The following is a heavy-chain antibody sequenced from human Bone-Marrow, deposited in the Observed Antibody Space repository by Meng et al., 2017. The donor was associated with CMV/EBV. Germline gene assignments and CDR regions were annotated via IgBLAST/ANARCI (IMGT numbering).Heavy chain of an antibody. D-gene: IGHD6-6*01. V-gene: IGHV1-8*01. CDR3: ARLTRAARHYYYYGMDV. Sequence: ASVKVSCKASGYTFTSYDINWVRQATGQGLEWMGWMNPNSGNTGYAQKFQGRVTMTRDTSTGTVYMELSSLRSEDTAVYYCARLTRAARHYYYYGMDVWGQGTTVTVSS. CDR2: MNPNSGNT. CDR1: GYTFTSYD. J-gene: IGHJ6*02.